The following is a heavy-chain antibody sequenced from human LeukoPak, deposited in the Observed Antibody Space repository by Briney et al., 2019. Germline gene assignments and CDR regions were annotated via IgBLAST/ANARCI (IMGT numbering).Heavy chain of an antibody. CDR3: ARDRCSSTSCYDGNWFDP. D-gene: IGHD2-2*01. J-gene: IGHJ5*02. V-gene: IGHV1-18*01. CDR1: GYTFTSYG. CDR2: ISGYNGNT. Sequence: ASVKVSCKTSGYTFTSYGISWVRQAPGQGLEWMGWISGYNGNTNYAQKFQDRVTMTTDTFTTTVYMELTSLGSDDTAVYYCARDRCSSTSCYDGNWFDPWGQGTLVTVSS.